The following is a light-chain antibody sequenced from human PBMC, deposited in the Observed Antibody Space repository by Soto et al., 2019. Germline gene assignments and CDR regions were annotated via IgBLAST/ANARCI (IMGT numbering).Light chain of an antibody. CDR3: RSYGGHTKYV. V-gene: IGLV2-8*01. J-gene: IGLJ1*01. Sequence: QSALTQPHSASGSLGQSVTISCTGTSSDVGGYNYVSWYQQHPGKAPKLMISEVSKRPAGVPDCFSGSNSGNAVSLTVSVLHAEDEADYYSRSYGGHTKYVFGAGTKLTLL. CDR2: EVS. CDR1: SSDVGGYNY.